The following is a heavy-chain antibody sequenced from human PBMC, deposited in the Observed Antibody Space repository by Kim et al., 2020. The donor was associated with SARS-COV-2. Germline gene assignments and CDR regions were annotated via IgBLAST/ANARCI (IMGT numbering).Heavy chain of an antibody. CDR3: SRGRKPQYGNASDI. J-gene: IGHJ3*02. V-gene: IGHV4-4*09. Sequence: SETLSLTCSVSGDSIIDYYWSWIRQPPGKELEFIGYIYSSGSTTYSPSLKSRVTMSVDTSKNHFSLTLNSLPSADTALSFCSRGRKPQYGNASDIRGQGT. D-gene: IGHD1-26*01. CDR2: IYSSGST. CDR1: GDSIIDYY.